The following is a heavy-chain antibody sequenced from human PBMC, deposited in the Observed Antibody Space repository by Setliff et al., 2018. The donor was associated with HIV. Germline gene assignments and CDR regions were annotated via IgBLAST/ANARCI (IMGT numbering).Heavy chain of an antibody. CDR1: GYTFTSYD. V-gene: IGHV1-8*02. Sequence: ASVKVSCKASGYTFTSYDINWVRQATGQGLEWMGWMNPSSGNTGYAQKFQGRVTMTRNTSISTAYMELSSLRSEDTAVYYCARGQSPTARGDWFDPWGQGTLVTVSS. CDR3: ARGQSPTARGDWFDP. J-gene: IGHJ5*02. D-gene: IGHD3-10*01. CDR2: MNPSSGNT.